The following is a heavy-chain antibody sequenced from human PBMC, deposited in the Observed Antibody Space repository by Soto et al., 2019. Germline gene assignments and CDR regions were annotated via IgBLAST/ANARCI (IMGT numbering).Heavy chain of an antibody. Sequence: EVQLVESGGGLVQPGGSLRLSCAASGFTFSSYSMNWVRQAPGKGLEWVSYISSSSSTIYYADSVKGRFTISRDNAKNSLYLQMNSLRAEDTAVYYCARGSFEQWLVQGDAFDIWGQGTMVTVSS. CDR2: ISSSSSTI. CDR3: ARGSFEQWLVQGDAFDI. J-gene: IGHJ3*02. CDR1: GFTFSSYS. V-gene: IGHV3-48*01. D-gene: IGHD6-19*01.